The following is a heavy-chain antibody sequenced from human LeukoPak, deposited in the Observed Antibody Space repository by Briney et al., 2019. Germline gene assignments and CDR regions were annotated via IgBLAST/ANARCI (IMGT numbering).Heavy chain of an antibody. D-gene: IGHD3-22*01. CDR3: ARVSEDYYDSSAGTYYFDY. CDR1: GYTFTAHY. CDR2: INPNSGGT. J-gene: IGHJ4*02. Sequence: ASVKVSCKASGYTFTAHYMHWVRQAPGQGLEWMGWINPNSGGTNYAQKFQGRVTMTRDTSISTAYMELNSLRSDDTAVYYCARVSEDYYDSSAGTYYFDYWGQGTLVTVSS. V-gene: IGHV1-2*02.